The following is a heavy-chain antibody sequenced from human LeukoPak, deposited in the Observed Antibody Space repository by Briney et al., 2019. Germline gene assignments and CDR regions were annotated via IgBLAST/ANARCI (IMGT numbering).Heavy chain of an antibody. CDR1: GYTSSTFY. J-gene: IGHJ4*02. V-gene: IGHV1-46*01. Sequence: ASVKVSCKASGYTSSTFYMHWVRQAPGQGLEWMGLINPSGGRISYTQKFQDRVTVTRDTSTNTVYMELSGLRYEDTAVYYCARGCCEGPIEVAGHDYWGQGTLVFVSS. CDR3: ARGCCEGPIEVAGHDY. D-gene: IGHD6-19*01. CDR2: INPSGGRI.